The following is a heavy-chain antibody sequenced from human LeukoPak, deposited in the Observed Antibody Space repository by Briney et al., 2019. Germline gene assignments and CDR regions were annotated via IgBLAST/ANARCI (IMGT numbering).Heavy chain of an antibody. V-gene: IGHV4-31*03. D-gene: IGHD6-6*01. CDR1: GGSISSGGYY. J-gene: IGHJ1*01. CDR2: IYYSGST. CDR3: ARAPARPTAECFQH. Sequence: SETLSLTCTVSGGSISSGGYYWSWIRQHPGKGLEWIGYIYYSGSTYYNPSLKSRVTISVDTSKNQFSLKLSSVTAADTAVYYCARAPARPTAECFQHWGQGTLVTVSS.